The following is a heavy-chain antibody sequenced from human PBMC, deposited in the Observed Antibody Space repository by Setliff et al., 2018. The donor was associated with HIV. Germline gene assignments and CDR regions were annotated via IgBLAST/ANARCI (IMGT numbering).Heavy chain of an antibody. CDR3: ARGSRSHGGMFGY. CDR2: IYSTGTT. V-gene: IGHV4-4*07. Sequence: SETLSLTCSVSGGSMSSYCWTWIRQSAGKGLEWIGHIYSTGTTNYNSSLKSRVTMSLDTSKNQFSLKLSSVTAADTAIYYCARGSRSHGGMFGYWGQGTLVTGSS. D-gene: IGHD6-13*01. CDR1: GGSMSSYC. J-gene: IGHJ4*02.